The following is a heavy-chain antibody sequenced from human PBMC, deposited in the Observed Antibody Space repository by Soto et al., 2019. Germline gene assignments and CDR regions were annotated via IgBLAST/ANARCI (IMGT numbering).Heavy chain of an antibody. CDR2: MNPNSGNT. Sequence: ASVKVSCKASGYTFTSYDINWVRQATGQGLEWMGWMNPNSGNTGYAQKFQGRVTMTRNTSISTAYMELSSLRSEDTAVYYCARGTRITIFGVVHYYFDYWGQGTLVTVSS. J-gene: IGHJ4*02. D-gene: IGHD3-3*01. V-gene: IGHV1-8*01. CDR3: ARGTRITIFGVVHYYFDY. CDR1: GYTFTSYD.